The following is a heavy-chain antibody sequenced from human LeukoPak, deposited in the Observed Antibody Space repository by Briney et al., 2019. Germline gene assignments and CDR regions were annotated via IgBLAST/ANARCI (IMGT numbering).Heavy chain of an antibody. Sequence: GGSLRLSCAASGFTFSSYSMNWVRQAPGKGLEWVSSISSSSSYIYYADSVKGRFTISRDNAKNSLYLQMNSLRAEGTAVYYCATLDGRYSGYDPNMDVWGHGTTVTVSS. D-gene: IGHD5-12*01. J-gene: IGHJ6*02. CDR2: ISSSSSYI. CDR1: GFTFSSYS. V-gene: IGHV3-21*01. CDR3: ATLDGRYSGYDPNMDV.